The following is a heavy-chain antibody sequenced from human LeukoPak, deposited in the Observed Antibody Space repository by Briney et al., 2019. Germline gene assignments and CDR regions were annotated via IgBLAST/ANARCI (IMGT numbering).Heavy chain of an antibody. CDR2: IHGDGRTT. CDR1: GFTFSSYW. V-gene: IGHV3-74*01. D-gene: IGHD3-22*01. Sequence: PGGSLRLSCAASGFTFSSYWIHWVRQVPGKGLVWVSRIHGDGRTTTYADSVKGRFTISRDNAKNTLYLQMNSLRAEDTAVYYCAKDPTHSGNYYDSSGYYYGPDYWGQGTLVTVSS. CDR3: AKDPTHSGNYYDSSGYYYGPDY. J-gene: IGHJ4*02.